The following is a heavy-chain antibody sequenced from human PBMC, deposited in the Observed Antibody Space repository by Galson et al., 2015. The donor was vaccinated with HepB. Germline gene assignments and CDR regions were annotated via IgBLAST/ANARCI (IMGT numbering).Heavy chain of an antibody. CDR3: TTSDYGSN. CDR1: GFTFSGSP. Sequence: SLRLSCAASGFTFSGSPMHWVRQASGKGLEWVGCIRSNAHSYATKYGASVEGRFTISRDDSKNTAYLQMNSLKTEDTAVYFCTTSDYGSNWGQGTLVTVSS. V-gene: IGHV3-73*01. CDR2: IRSNAHSYAT. D-gene: IGHD4-17*01. J-gene: IGHJ4*02.